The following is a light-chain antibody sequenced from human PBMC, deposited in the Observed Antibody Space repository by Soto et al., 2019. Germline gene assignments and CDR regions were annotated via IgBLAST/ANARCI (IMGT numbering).Light chain of an antibody. CDR3: QQSYSTLSIT. Sequence: SLSASVGDRVTITCRASESISRHLNWYQQKPGKAPNLLIYAASSLQNGVPSRFSGSGSGTDFTLTISNLQPEDFATYYCQQSYSTLSITFGQGTRLEIK. J-gene: IGKJ5*01. CDR1: ESISRH. V-gene: IGKV1-39*01. CDR2: AAS.